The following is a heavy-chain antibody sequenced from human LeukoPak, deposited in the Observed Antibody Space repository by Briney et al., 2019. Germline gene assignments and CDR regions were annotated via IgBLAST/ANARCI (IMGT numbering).Heavy chain of an antibody. D-gene: IGHD3-3*01. V-gene: IGHV3-21*01. J-gene: IGHJ4*02. Sequence: SVEGRFTISRDNTENSLFLQMNSLRAEDTAVYYCARDPAEEWLLPRYFDSWGQGTLVTVSS. CDR3: ARDPAEEWLLPRYFDS.